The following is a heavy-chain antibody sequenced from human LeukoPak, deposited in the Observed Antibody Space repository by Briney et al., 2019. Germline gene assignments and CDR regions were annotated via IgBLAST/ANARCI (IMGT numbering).Heavy chain of an antibody. CDR1: GIPFSSYG. V-gene: IGHV3-33*01. J-gene: IGHJ6*02. CDR2: IWYDGSKK. D-gene: IGHD4-23*01. Sequence: QSGRSLRLSCAASGIPFSSYGMHWVRQAPGKGLEWVAVIWYDGSKKYYADFVKGRFTISRDNSKNTLSLQMSSLRVEDTAVYYCARWNQGHGLDVWGQGTTVTVSS. CDR3: ARWNQGHGLDV.